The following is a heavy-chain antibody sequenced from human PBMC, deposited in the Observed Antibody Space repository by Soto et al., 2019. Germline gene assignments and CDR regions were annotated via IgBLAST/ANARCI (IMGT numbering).Heavy chain of an antibody. CDR3: TGLWFGEIYNY. D-gene: IGHD3-10*01. CDR1: GFSFKNAW. J-gene: IGHJ4*01. Sequence: EAELVESGGGLVKPGGSLTLSCAASGFSFKNAWMNWVRQAPGKGLEWVGRIKNKNDGGTTDYAAFVQGRFTISRDAPENTLYLHMTGLKTGDTAVYFCTGLWFGEIYNYWGQGSLVTVSS. V-gene: IGHV3-15*07. CDR2: IKNKNDGGTT.